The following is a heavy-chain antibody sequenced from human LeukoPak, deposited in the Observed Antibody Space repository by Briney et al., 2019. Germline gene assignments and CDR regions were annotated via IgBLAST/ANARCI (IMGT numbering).Heavy chain of an antibody. CDR2: MKHDGSEK. D-gene: IGHD1-1*01. V-gene: IGHV3-7*01. CDR3: AGNPLHGNDGGNDSFDI. J-gene: IGHJ3*02. Sequence: GGSLRLSCAASGFTLSRYWMSWVRQAPGKGLEWVANMKHDGSEKKYVDSVKGRFTISRDNTKNTLYQQMNSPRAEDTAVYYCAGNPLHGNDGGNDSFDIWGQGTMATVSS. CDR1: GFTLSRYW.